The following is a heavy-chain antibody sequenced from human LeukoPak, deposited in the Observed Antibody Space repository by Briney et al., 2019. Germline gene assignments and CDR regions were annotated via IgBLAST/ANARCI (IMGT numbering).Heavy chain of an antibody. J-gene: IGHJ4*02. CDR3: ARGIPHPRSITIFGVVRTALDY. V-gene: IGHV4-34*01. CDR1: GGSFSGYY. Sequence: SETLSLTCAVYGGSFSGYYWSWIRQPPGKGLEWIGEINHGGTTNYNPSLKSRVTISVDTSKNQFSLRLSSVTAADTAVYYCARGIPHPRSITIFGVVRTALDYWGQGTLVTVSS. CDR2: INHGGTT. D-gene: IGHD3-3*01.